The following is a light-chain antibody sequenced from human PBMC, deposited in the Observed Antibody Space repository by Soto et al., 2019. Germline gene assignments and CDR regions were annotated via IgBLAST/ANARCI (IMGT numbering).Light chain of an antibody. CDR2: RAS. J-gene: IGKJ1*01. CDR3: QQYGSSGT. V-gene: IGKV3-15*01. CDR1: QDVLTN. Sequence: IVMTQSPATLSVSPGERATLSCRASQDVLTNLAWYQQKPGQSPRLLIYRASTRATGVPARFSGSGSGTDFILTISRLEPEDFAVYYCQQYGSSGTFGQGTKVDIK.